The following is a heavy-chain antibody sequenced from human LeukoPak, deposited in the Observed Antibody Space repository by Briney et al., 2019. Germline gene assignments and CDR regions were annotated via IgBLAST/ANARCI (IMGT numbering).Heavy chain of an antibody. J-gene: IGHJ4*02. D-gene: IGHD6-6*01. CDR2: ISSDGSST. CDR1: GFTFRNHW. Sequence: GGSLRLSCAASGFTFRNHWMHWVRQTPGKGLVWASRISSDGSSTTYADSVKGRFTISRDNAKNTLYLQMNNLRAEDTAMYYCARDQRVTGRPDIDYWGQGTLVIVSS. V-gene: IGHV3-74*03. CDR3: ARDQRVTGRPDIDY.